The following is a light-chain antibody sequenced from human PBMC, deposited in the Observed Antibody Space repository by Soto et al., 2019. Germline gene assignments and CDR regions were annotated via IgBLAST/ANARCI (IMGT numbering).Light chain of an antibody. Sequence: EILLTQSPSTLSLSPGEGVTLSCGASQSVTVKSLAWYQQKPGKAPRLLIYAASTRAAAVPERLTGSGYGTDLAITISRMETEDIETYYCQQYENLTLTFGGGTKVDIK. CDR3: QQYENLTLT. V-gene: IGKV3-20*01. CDR1: QSVTVKS. CDR2: AAS. J-gene: IGKJ4*01.